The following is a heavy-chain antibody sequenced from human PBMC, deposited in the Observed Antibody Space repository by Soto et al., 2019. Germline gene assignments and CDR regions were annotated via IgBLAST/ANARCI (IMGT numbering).Heavy chain of an antibody. CDR2: IIPIFGTA. J-gene: IGHJ6*02. CDR3: ASIRDGYNLHYYYGMDV. D-gene: IGHD5-12*01. V-gene: IGHV1-69*12. Sequence: QVQLVQSGAEVKKPGSSVKVSCKTSGGPFNSYAISGVRQAPGQGLECMGGIIPIFGTANYAQKFQGRVTITAYESTSTAYMELSSLRSEDTAVYYCASIRDGYNLHYYYGMDVWGQGTTVTVSS. CDR1: GGPFNSYA.